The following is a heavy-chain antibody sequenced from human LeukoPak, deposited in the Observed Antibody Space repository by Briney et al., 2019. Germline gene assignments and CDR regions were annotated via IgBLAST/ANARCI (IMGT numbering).Heavy chain of an antibody. CDR2: TRNKANNYTT. CDR1: GFTLSYHY. CDR3: AGSMPTVRYWYFDL. Sequence: PGGSLRLSCAASGFTLSYHYIDWVRQAPGKGLEWVGRTRNKANNYTTQYAGAVKGIFTISRDDSNTSLYLQINSLNTEDTAVYHCAGSMPTVRYWYFDLWGRGTLVTVSS. D-gene: IGHD4-11*01. V-gene: IGHV3-72*01. J-gene: IGHJ2*01.